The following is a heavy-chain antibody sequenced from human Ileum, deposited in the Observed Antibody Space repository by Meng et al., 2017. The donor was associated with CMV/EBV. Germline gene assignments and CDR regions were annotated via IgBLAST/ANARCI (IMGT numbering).Heavy chain of an antibody. D-gene: IGHD3-10*01. V-gene: IGHV4-39*07. CDR3: ARDSTYPSGLDY. CDR1: GGSISSSLYY. J-gene: IGHJ4*02. CDR2: ISYSGTA. Sequence: QVLEQQWGGGRVNPSETLSLTGSVSGGSISSSLYYWGWIRQPPGKGLEWIGTISYSGTAFYNLSLKSRVAISIDTSKFQFSLKLSSVTATDTAVYYCARDSTYPSGLDYWGQGTLVTVSS.